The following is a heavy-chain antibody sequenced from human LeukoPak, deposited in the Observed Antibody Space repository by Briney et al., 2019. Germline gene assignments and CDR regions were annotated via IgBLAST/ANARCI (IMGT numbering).Heavy chain of an antibody. J-gene: IGHJ4*02. CDR2: ISYDGSRK. D-gene: IGHD3-22*01. CDR3: AKKLIGNVDYFDY. Sequence: PGGSLRLSCAASGFIFRTDGRDGGRQAPGKGVGWGAYISYDGSRKNYAASVKGRFTISRDNSKNTLFLQMSSLKAEDTAVYYCAKKLIGNVDYFDYWGQGTLVTVSS. CDR1: GFIFRTDG. V-gene: IGHV3-30*02.